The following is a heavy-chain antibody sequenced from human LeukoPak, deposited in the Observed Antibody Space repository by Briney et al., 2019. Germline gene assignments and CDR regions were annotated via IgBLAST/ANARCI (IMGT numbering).Heavy chain of an antibody. CDR3: AREPNSGYLRGGYYYCMDV. V-gene: IGHV1-18*01. J-gene: IGHJ6*03. D-gene: IGHD5-12*01. CDR1: GYTFTSYG. CDR2: ISAYNGNT. Sequence: ASVKVSCKASGYTFTSYGISWVRQAPGQGLEWMGWISAYNGNTNYAQKLQGRVTMTRDMSTSTVYMELSSLRSEDTAVYYCAREPNSGYLRGGYYYCMDVWGKGTTVTISS.